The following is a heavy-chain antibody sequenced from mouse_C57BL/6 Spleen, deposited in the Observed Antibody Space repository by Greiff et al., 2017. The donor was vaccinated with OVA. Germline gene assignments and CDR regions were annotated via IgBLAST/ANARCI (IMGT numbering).Heavy chain of an antibody. D-gene: IGHD1-1*01. J-gene: IGHJ4*01. CDR3: TGYGSSPYYYAMDY. Sequence: DVKLQESGGGLVHPGGSMKLSCVASGFTFSNYWMNWVRQSPEKGLEWVAQIRLKSDNYATHYAESVKGRFTISRDDSKSSVYLQMNNLRAEDTGIYYCTGYGSSPYYYAMDYWGQGTSVTVSS. CDR2: IRLKSDNYAT. V-gene: IGHV6-3*01. CDR1: GFTFSNYW.